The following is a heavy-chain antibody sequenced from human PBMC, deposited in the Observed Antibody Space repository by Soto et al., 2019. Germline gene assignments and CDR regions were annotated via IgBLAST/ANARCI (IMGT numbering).Heavy chain of an antibody. CDR1: GGSISSYY. CDR2: IYYSGST. D-gene: IGHD2-15*01. Sequence: SETLSLTCTVSGGSISSYYWSWIRQPPGKGLEWIGYIYYSGSTNYNLSLKSRVTISVDTSKNQFSLKLSSVTAADTAVYYCARHSDGMGYCSGGSCYSPYAFDIWGQGTMVTVSS. V-gene: IGHV4-59*08. J-gene: IGHJ3*02. CDR3: ARHSDGMGYCSGGSCYSPYAFDI.